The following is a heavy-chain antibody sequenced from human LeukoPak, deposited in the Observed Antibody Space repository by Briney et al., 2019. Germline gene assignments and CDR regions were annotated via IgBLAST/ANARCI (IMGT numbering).Heavy chain of an antibody. V-gene: IGHV4-31*03. Sequence: PSETLSLTCTVSGDSIDSYYWSWIRQHPGKGLEWIGYIYYSGSTYYSPSLKSRLSISIDTSKNQFSLKMTSVTAADTAVYYCAREVREFGDHLFDYWGRGTLVTVSS. J-gene: IGHJ4*02. CDR2: IYYSGST. CDR3: AREVREFGDHLFDY. D-gene: IGHD2-21*01. CDR1: GDSIDSYY.